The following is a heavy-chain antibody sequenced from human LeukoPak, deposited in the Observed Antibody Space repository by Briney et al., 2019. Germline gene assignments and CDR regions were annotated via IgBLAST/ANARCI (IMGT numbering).Heavy chain of an antibody. Sequence: SVKVSCKASGGTFTSYAISWVRQAPGQGLEWMGGIIPIFGTANYAQKFQGRVTITADESTSTAYMELSSLRSEDTAVYYCARDKGIVVVAATSWSFEYYFDYWGQGTLVTVSS. V-gene: IGHV1-69*13. CDR3: ARDKGIVVVAATSWSFEYYFDY. CDR2: IIPIFGTA. J-gene: IGHJ4*02. D-gene: IGHD2-15*01. CDR1: GGTFTSYA.